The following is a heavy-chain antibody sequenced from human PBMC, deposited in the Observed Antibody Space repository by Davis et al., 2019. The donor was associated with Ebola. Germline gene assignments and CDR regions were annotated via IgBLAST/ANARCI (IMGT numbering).Heavy chain of an antibody. CDR2: LFYSGT. CDR1: GASTSSDY. V-gene: IGHV4-59*01. Sequence: CPVLGASTSSDYSRWIRQPSGKGLEWIGYLFYSGTNYDSSLRSRVTISEDTSKNQFSLKLNSVTAADTAVYYCARGKGFWSGLNYFDSWGQGTLVTVSS. D-gene: IGHD3-3*01. CDR3: ARGKGFWSGLNYFDS. J-gene: IGHJ4*02.